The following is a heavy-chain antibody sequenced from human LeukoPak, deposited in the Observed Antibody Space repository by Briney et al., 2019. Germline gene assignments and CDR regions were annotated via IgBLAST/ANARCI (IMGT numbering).Heavy chain of an antibody. CDR3: AKDRCSGTSCSRFDY. D-gene: IGHD2-2*01. CDR2: IRFDGSNQ. CDR1: GFTFSTYG. J-gene: IGHJ4*02. V-gene: IGHV3-30*02. Sequence: GGSLRLSCAASGFTFSTYGMHWVRQAPGKGLEWMAFIRFDGSNQYYADSVKGRFTISRDNSKNILYLQMNSLRTEDTAVYYCAKDRCSGTSCSRFDYWGQGTLVTVSS.